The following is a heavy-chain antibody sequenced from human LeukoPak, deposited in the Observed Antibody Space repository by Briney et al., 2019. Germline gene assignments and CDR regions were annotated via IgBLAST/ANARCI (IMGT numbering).Heavy chain of an antibody. CDR2: ISTYNGNT. CDR3: ARDEAGATKDY. V-gene: IGHV1-18*01. J-gene: IGHJ4*02. CDR1: GYTFISYG. Sequence: GASVKVSCKASGYTFISYGISWVRQAPGQGLEWMGWISTYNGNTNYAQKLQGRVTMTTDTSTSTAYMDLRSLRSDDTAVYYCARDEAGATKDYWGQGTLVTVSS. D-gene: IGHD1-26*01.